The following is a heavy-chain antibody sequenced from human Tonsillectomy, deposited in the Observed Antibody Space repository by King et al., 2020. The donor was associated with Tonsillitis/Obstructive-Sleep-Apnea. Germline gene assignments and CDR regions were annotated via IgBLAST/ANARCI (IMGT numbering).Heavy chain of an antibody. Sequence: VQLVESGGGLVQPGGSLRLSCAASGFTFITYAMTWVRQAPGKGLEWVSTITGSGDDTYYADSVKGRFTISRDNSKNPLYLQMNSLRAEDTAIYYCANKAGDWSGTGCRVYLDYWGQGALVTVSS. V-gene: IGHV3-23*04. D-gene: IGHD3-3*01. CDR3: ANKAGDWSGTGCRVYLDY. CDR1: GFTFITYA. CDR2: ITGSGDDT. J-gene: IGHJ4*02.